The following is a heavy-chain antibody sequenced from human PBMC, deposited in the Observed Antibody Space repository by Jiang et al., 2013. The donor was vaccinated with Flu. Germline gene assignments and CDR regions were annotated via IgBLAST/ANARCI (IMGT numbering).Heavy chain of an antibody. J-gene: IGHJ4*02. Sequence: GPGLVKPSETLSLTCTVSGGSISSSSYYWGWIRQPPGKGLEWIGSIYYSGSTYYNPSLKSRVTISVDTSKNQFSLKLSSVTAADTAVYYCASVDSSSPFADFDYWGQGTLVTVSS. CDR1: GGSISSSSYY. V-gene: IGHV4-39*01. CDR3: ASVDSSSPFADFDY. CDR2: IYYSGST. D-gene: IGHD6-6*01.